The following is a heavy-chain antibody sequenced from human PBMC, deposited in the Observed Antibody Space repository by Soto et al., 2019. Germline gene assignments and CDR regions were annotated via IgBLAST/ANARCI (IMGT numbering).Heavy chain of an antibody. CDR1: GYPFTTYY. V-gene: IGHV1-46*01. D-gene: IGHD3-16*01. J-gene: IGHJ4*02. CDR3: AREMYTTRGSPFDY. Sequence: ASVKVSCKASGYPFTTYYVHWVRQAPGQGLEWMGFINPSSGSTSYAQKFQGRVTMTRDTSTSTVYMEVSSLRSEDTAVYYCAREMYTTRGSPFDYWGQRTLVTVSS. CDR2: INPSSGST.